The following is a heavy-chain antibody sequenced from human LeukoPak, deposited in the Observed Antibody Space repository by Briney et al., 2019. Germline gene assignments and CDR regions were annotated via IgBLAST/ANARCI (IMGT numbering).Heavy chain of an antibody. CDR2: ISSAGTT. D-gene: IGHD1-26*01. Sequence: GGSLRLSCAASGFTVSSSYMSWVRQAPGKGLEWVSIISSAGTTYYADSVKGRFTISRDNSKNTLYLQMNSLRAEDTAVYYCANEIGGSYYVGGFDYWNQGTLVTVSS. J-gene: IGHJ4*02. CDR1: GFTVSSSY. CDR3: ANEIGGSYYVGGFDY. V-gene: IGHV3-53*01.